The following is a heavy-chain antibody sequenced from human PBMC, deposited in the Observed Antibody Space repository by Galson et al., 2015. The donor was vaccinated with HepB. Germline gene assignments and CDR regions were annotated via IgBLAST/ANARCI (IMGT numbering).Heavy chain of an antibody. V-gene: IGHV3-33*01. CDR3: VSDPRFKVPAAIGAN. D-gene: IGHD2-2*01. J-gene: IGHJ4*01. Sequence: SLRLSCAASGFTFGRYAMHWVRQAPGKGLECVALRDSVKGRFTISRDTSKNTVNLQMNRLTAEDSGVYYCVSDPRFKVPAAIGANWGQGTHVTVSS. CDR1: GFTFGRYA.